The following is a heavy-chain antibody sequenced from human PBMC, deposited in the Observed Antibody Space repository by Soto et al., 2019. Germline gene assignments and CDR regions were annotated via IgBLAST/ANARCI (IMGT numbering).Heavy chain of an antibody. CDR3: ATVGGASDWYLDY. J-gene: IGHJ4*02. V-gene: IGHV4-59*08. Sequence: SETLSLTCTVSGGSISSYYWSWIRQPPGKGLEWIGYIYYSGSTNYNPSLKSRVTISVDTSKNQFSLKLSSVTAADTAVYYCATVGGASDWYLDYWGQGTLVTVSS. CDR2: IYYSGST. CDR1: GGSISSYY. D-gene: IGHD6-19*01.